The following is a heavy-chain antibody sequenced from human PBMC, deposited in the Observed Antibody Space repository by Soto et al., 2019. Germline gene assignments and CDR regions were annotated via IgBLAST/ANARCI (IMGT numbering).Heavy chain of an antibody. V-gene: IGHV1-18*01. CDR3: ARDAAVGLFDY. CDR2: INPYNGNT. Sequence: GASLKVSCKASGYTFTSYGISWVRQAPGQGLEWMGWINPYNGNTKYAQKLQGRVTMTTDTSTSTAYMELRSLRSDDTAVYYCARDAAVGLFDYRGQGTLVTVSS. J-gene: IGHJ4*02. CDR1: GYTFTSYG. D-gene: IGHD1-26*01.